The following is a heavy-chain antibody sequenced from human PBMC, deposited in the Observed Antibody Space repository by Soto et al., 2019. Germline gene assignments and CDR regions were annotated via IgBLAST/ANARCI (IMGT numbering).Heavy chain of an antibody. D-gene: IGHD3-10*01. Sequence: PSETLSLTCTVSGGSISSSTYCWGWIRQPPGKGLELLGNFYYSGTTYYNPSLKSRVTISVDTSKNQFSLNVSSVSAADTALYHCARGMYSYDSGRYYRPPAAFHXWGQGSLVTVSX. J-gene: IGHJ4*02. CDR3: ARGMYSYDSGRYYRPPAAFHX. V-gene: IGHV4-39*01. CDR2: FYYSGTT. CDR1: GGSISSSTYC.